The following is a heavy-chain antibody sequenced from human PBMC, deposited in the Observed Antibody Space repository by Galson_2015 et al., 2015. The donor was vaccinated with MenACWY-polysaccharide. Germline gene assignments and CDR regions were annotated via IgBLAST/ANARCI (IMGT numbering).Heavy chain of an antibody. J-gene: IGHJ5*01. Sequence: SLRLSCAASGFTFSSYAMSWVRQAPGKGLEWVSTISGSGGSTYYADSVKGRFTISRDNSKNTLYLQMNSLRGEDTAVYYCAKGRVSDWYDSWVQGTLVTVSS. D-gene: IGHD2-21*01. CDR1: GFTFSSYA. CDR3: AKGRVSDWYDS. CDR2: ISGSGGST. V-gene: IGHV3-23*01.